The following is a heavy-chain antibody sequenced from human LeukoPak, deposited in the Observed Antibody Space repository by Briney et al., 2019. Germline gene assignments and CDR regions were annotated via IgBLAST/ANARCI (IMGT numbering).Heavy chain of an antibody. D-gene: IGHD1-26*01. CDR2: IYASGTNI. CDR1: GFTFSSYS. J-gene: IGHJ4*02. V-gene: IGHV3-21*01. Sequence: GGSLRLSCAASGFTFSSYSMTWVRQAPGEGLEWVSSIYASGTNIYYADSVKGRFTISRDNAKNSLYLQMSGLRAEDTAVYHCARDETYSGSYYYFDYWGQGTLVIVSS. CDR3: ARDETYSGSYYYFDY.